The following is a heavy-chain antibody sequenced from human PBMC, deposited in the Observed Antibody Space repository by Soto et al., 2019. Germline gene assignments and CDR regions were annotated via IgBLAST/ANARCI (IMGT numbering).Heavy chain of an antibody. J-gene: IGHJ3*02. V-gene: IGHV1-2*02. CDR2: INPATGAA. CDR3: ARGGGVGVAGSAAFDM. CDR1: GYPVTAYY. D-gene: IGHD3-3*01. Sequence: QLHLVQSGAVVKKPGASVTVSCSASGYPVTAYYMHWVRQAPGRGLEWMGGINPATGAAKYTQTFPGRVTRTRDTSTSTVLRERSGLTSEDTAVFYRARGGGVGVAGSAAFDMWGQGTLVTVSS.